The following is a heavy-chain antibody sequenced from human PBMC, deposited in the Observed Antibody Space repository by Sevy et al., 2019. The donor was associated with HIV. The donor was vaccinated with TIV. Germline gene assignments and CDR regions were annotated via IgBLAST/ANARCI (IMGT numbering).Heavy chain of an antibody. CDR3: VRDDRDGYFDY. CDR2: INPDSGGP. Sequence: ASVKVSCKASGYTFTGYYMHWVRQAPGQGLEWMGWINPDSGGPNYAPKFQGRVTLTRDTSINTAYMELSRLKSDDTAVYYCVRDDRDGYFDYWGQRTLVTVSS. CDR1: GYTFTGYY. V-gene: IGHV1-2*02. J-gene: IGHJ4*02.